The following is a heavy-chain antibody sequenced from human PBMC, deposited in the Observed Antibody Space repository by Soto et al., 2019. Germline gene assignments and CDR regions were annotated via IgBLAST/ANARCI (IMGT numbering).Heavy chain of an antibody. CDR2: IYPSVST. Sequence: SETLSLSCTVSGASISNYYWTWIRQPAGRGLQWIGRIYPSVSTDYNPSLKSRVTMSVDTSRNQFSLRLRSVTAADTAVYYCAREDYYDSSQKPPYGMDVWGQGTTVTVSS. D-gene: IGHD3-22*01. J-gene: IGHJ6*02. CDR1: GASISNYY. V-gene: IGHV4-4*07. CDR3: AREDYYDSSQKPPYGMDV.